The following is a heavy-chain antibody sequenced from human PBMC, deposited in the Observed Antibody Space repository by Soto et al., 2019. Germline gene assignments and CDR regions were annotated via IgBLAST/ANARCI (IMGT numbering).Heavy chain of an antibody. J-gene: IGHJ4*02. D-gene: IGHD3-3*02. CDR2: ISHSGIT. CDR1: GDSTSSSHW. V-gene: IGHV4-4*02. Sequence: SETLSLTCVGSGDSTSSSHWWKWVRQPPGKGLEWIGQISHSGITNYNPSLTSRVNKSVDKSKNHFSLNLASVTAADTAVYYCAARHFWSGPWTDTSLDYWGQGTLV. CDR3: AARHFWSGPWTDTSLDY.